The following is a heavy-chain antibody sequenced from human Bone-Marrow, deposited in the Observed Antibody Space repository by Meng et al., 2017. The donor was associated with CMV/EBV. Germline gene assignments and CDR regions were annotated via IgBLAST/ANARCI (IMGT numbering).Heavy chain of an antibody. CDR1: GGSISSYY. CDR3: ARGGSGWYGGWFGP. D-gene: IGHD6-19*01. J-gene: IGHJ5*02. V-gene: IGHV4-59*01. CDR2: IYYSGST. Sequence: SETLSLTCTVSGGSISSYYWSWIRQPPGKGLEWIGYIYYSGSTNYNPSLKSRVTISVDTSKNQFSLKLSSVTAADTAVYYCARGGSGWYGGWFGPWGQGTLVTVSS.